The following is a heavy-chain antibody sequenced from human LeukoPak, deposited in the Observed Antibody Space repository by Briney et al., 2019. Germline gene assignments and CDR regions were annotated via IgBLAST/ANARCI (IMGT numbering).Heavy chain of an antibody. V-gene: IGHV3-21*01. D-gene: IGHD3-10*01. Sequence: GGSLRLSRAASGFTFSSYWMHWVRQAPGKGLEWVSSISSSSSYIYYADSVKGRFTISRDNAKNSLYLQMNSLRAEDTAVYYCARDRGRYADYWGQGTLVTVSS. CDR1: GFTFSSYW. CDR2: ISSSSSYI. J-gene: IGHJ4*02. CDR3: ARDRGRYADY.